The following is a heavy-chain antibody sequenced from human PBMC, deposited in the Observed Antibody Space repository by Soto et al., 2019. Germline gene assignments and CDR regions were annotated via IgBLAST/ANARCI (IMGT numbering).Heavy chain of an antibody. V-gene: IGHV3-23*01. D-gene: IGHD5-18*01. J-gene: IGHJ4*02. CDR3: AKDGYSYRYPSYFDY. CDR2: ISGSGGGT. CDR1: GFTFSSYA. Sequence: EVQLLDSGGGLVQPGGSLRLSCAASGFTFSSYAMSWVRQAPGKGLERVSGISGSGGGTYYADSVKGRLTISRDNSKNTLYLQMNSLRAEDTAVYYCAKDGYSYRYPSYFDYWGQGTLVTVSS.